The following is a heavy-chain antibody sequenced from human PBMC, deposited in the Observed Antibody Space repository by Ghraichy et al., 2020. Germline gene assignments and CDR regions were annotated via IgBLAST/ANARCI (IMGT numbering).Heavy chain of an antibody. CDR2: IYYSGTT. CDR1: GGSIDSSSYY. CDR3: TRPFGASPCAYYYGVDV. V-gene: IGHV4-39*01. J-gene: IGHJ6*02. Sequence: SETLSLTCIISGGSIDSSSYYWGWIRQPPGKGLEWIGDIYYSGTTYYNPSLKSRATISVDTSKNQLSLKLTSVTAADTAAYYCTRPFGASPCAYYYGVDVWGHGTTVTVSS. D-gene: IGHD3-16*01.